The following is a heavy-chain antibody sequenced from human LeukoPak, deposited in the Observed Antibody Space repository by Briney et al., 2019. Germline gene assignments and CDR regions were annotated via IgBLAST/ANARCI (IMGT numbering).Heavy chain of an antibody. CDR1: GGTFSSYA. CDR3: ARLIDFWSGYYLDY. D-gene: IGHD3-3*01. J-gene: IGHJ4*02. CDR2: IIPIFGTA. V-gene: IGHV1-69*13. Sequence: PWASVKVSCKASGGTFSSYAISWVRQAPGQGLEWMGGIIPIFGTANYAQKFQGRVTITADESTSTAYMELRSLRSDDTAVYYCARLIDFWSGYYLDYWGQGTLVTVSS.